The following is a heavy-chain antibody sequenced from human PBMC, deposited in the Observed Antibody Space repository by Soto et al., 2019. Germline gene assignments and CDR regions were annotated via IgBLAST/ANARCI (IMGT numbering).Heavy chain of an antibody. CDR1: GFTFSSYG. CDR2: IWYDGSNK. CDR3: ARDPPSYSSSLYYFDY. Sequence: GALRLSCAASGFTFSSYGMHWVRQAPGKGLEWVAVIWYDGSNKYYADSVKGRFTISRDNSKNTLYLQMNSLRAEDTAVYYCARDPPSYSSSLYYFDYWGQGTLVTVSS. J-gene: IGHJ4*02. D-gene: IGHD6-13*01. V-gene: IGHV3-33*01.